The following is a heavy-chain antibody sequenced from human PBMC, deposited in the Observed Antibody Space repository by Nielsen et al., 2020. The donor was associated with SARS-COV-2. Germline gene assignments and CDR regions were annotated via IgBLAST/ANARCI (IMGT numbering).Heavy chain of an antibody. Sequence: SETLSLTCAVYGGSFSGYYWSWIRQPPGKGLEWIGEINHSGSTNYNPSLKSRVTISVDTSKNQFSLKLSSVTAADTAVYYCARTRGNLGYCSSTSCYPNAFDIWGQGTMVTVSS. D-gene: IGHD2-2*01. CDR3: ARTRGNLGYCSSTSCYPNAFDI. CDR1: GGSFSGYY. J-gene: IGHJ3*02. CDR2: INHSGST. V-gene: IGHV4-34*01.